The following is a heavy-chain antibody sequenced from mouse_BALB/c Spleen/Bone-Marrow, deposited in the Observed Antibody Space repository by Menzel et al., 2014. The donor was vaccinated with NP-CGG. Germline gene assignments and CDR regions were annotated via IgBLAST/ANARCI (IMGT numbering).Heavy chain of an antibody. V-gene: IGHV14-3*02. CDR2: IEPANDNA. D-gene: IGHD1-1*01. Sequence: VQLQQSGAELVKPGASVKLSCTASGFNIKDTYMHWVKQRPEQGLEWIGRIEPANDNARYDPKFQGKATITADKSSNTDYLQLSSLTSEDTAVYYGARKLRLYAMDYWGQGTSVTVSS. J-gene: IGHJ4*01. CDR3: ARKLRLYAMDY. CDR1: GFNIKDTY.